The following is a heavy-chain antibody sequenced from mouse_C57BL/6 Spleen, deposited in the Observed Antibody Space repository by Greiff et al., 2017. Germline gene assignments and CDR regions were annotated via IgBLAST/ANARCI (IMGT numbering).Heavy chain of an antibody. CDR3: GRSYGSSNYAMDY. CDR1: GYAFSSSW. D-gene: IGHD1-1*01. Sequence: VQLQESGPELVKPGASVKLSCKASGYAFSSSWMNWVKQRPGKGLEWIGRIYPGDGDTNYNGKFKGKATLTADKSSSTAYMQLSSLTSEDSAVYCCGRSYGSSNYAMDYWGQGTSVTVSS. V-gene: IGHV1-82*01. J-gene: IGHJ4*01. CDR2: IYPGDGDT.